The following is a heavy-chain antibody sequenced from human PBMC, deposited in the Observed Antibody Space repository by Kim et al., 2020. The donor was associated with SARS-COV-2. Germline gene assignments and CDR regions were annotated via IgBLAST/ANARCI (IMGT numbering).Heavy chain of an antibody. V-gene: IGHV1-3*01. Sequence: QKFQGRVTITRDTSASTAYMELSSLRSEDTAVYYCARGYYYGSGSGSFDYWGQGTLVTVSS. CDR3: ARGYYYGSGSGSFDY. D-gene: IGHD3-10*01. J-gene: IGHJ4*02.